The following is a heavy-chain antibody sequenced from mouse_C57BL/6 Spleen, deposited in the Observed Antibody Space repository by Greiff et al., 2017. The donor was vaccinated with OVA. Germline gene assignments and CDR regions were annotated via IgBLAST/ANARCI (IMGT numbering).Heavy chain of an antibody. D-gene: IGHD2-4*01. CDR3: ARGGFYYDYDGGFAY. CDR2: INPSNGGT. Sequence: QVQLQQPGTELVKPGASVKLSCKASGYTFTSYWMHWVKQRPGQGLEWIGNINPSNGGTNYNEKFKSKATLTVDKSSSTAYMQLSSLTSADSAVYYCARGGFYYDYDGGFAYWGQGTLVTVSA. J-gene: IGHJ3*01. V-gene: IGHV1-53*01. CDR1: GYTFTSYW.